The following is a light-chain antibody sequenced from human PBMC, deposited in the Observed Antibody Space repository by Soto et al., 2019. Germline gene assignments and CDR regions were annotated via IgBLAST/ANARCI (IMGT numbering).Light chain of an antibody. V-gene: IGKV3-15*01. J-gene: IGKJ2*01. Sequence: EIVMTQSPASLSVSPGDRATLSCRASQSVASNVAWYQQKPGQGPRLLIHGASTRAAGVPARFSGSGSGTDFTLTISSLQSEDFAVSYCQQYHNWPPQYTFGQGTKLQIK. CDR2: GAS. CDR3: QQYHNWPPQYT. CDR1: QSVASN.